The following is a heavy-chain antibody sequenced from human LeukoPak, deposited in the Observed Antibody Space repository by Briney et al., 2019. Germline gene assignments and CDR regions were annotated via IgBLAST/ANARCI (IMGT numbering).Heavy chain of an antibody. J-gene: IGHJ4*02. CDR2: ISSSSSTI. CDR1: GFTLSSYS. Sequence: GGSLRLSCAASGFTLSSYSMNWVRQAPGKGLEWVSYISSSSSTIYYADSVKGRFTISRDNAKNSLYLQMNSLRAEDTAVYYCARDPGSLGIAAAGDDYWGQGTLVTVSS. V-gene: IGHV3-48*01. CDR3: ARDPGSLGIAAAGDDY. D-gene: IGHD6-13*01.